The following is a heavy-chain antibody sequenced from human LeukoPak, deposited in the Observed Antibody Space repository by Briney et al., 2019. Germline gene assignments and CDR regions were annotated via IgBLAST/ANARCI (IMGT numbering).Heavy chain of an antibody. CDR1: GFTFDDYG. V-gene: IGHV3-20*04. J-gene: IGHJ4*02. Sequence: GGSLRLSCAASGFTFDDYGMSWVRQAPGKGLEWVSGINWNGGSTGYVDSVKGRFAISRDNAKNTLYLQMNSLRAEDTAFYYCVRRDTALVTYYFDYWGQGALVTVSS. D-gene: IGHD5-18*01. CDR3: VRRDTALVTYYFDY. CDR2: INWNGGST.